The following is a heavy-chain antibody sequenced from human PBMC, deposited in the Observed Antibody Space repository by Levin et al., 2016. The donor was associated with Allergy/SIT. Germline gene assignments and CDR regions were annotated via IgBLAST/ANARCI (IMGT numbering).Heavy chain of an antibody. Sequence: GGSLRLSCAASGFTFSDYGMHWVRQAPGKGLEWVAVISYEGSNKYYADSVKGRFTISRDNSKNTLYLQMNSLRPEDTAVYFCAKNRGSGRWFPREAFDIWGQGTMVTVSS. CDR1: GFTFSDYG. V-gene: IGHV3-30*18. J-gene: IGHJ3*02. D-gene: IGHD6-19*01. CDR3: AKNRGSGRWFPREAFDI. CDR2: ISYEGSNK.